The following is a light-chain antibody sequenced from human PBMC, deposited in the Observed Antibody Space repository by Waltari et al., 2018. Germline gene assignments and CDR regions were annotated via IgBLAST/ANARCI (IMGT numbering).Light chain of an antibody. CDR3: SSYTGRNNLYV. CDR2: EVG. CDR1: SSDVGFYNF. J-gene: IGLJ1*01. V-gene: IGLV2-14*01. Sequence: QSVLTQPASVSGSPGQSITISCAGTSSDVGFYNFVSWYQPHPGKVPKLLIHEVGNGPSGGSTRFLGSKSGNTASLTISELQAEDEADYYCSSYTGRNNLYVFGTGTTVTVL.